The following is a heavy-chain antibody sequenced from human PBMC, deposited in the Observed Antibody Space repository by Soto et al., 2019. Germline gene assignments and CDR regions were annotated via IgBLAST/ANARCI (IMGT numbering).Heavy chain of an antibody. V-gene: IGHV4-39*01. CDR2: IYASGKT. J-gene: IGHJ4*02. CDR3: AKNLPRTGRFDY. CDR1: GDCITRTTYY. Sequence: PSETLSPTCTLSGDCITRTTYYSAWLRKPPGKGLEWVGSIYASGKTHYNPSLKSRVTISVDRSKNQLSLQMSSVTAADTAVYYCAKNLPRTGRFDYWGQG.